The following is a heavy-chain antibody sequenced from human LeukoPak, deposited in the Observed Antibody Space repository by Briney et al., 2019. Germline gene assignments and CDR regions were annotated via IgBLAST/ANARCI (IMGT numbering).Heavy chain of an antibody. CDR3: ASPIYGDYTENGFDI. CDR2: INHSGNT. J-gene: IGHJ3*02. Sequence: PSETLSLTCAVYGGSFSGYYWSWIRQPPGKGLEWIGEINHSGNTNYNPSLKSRATILVDTSKNQFSLKLNSVTAADTAVYYCASPIYGDYTENGFDIWGQGTMVTVSS. CDR1: GGSFSGYY. V-gene: IGHV4-34*01. D-gene: IGHD4-17*01.